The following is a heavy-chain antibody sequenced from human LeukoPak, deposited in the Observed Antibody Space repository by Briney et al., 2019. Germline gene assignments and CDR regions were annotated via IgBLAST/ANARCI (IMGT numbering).Heavy chain of an antibody. CDR1: GYIFTNFG. D-gene: IGHD5-18*01. V-gene: IGHV1-18*03. J-gene: IGHJ4*02. CDR3: ARSSTWIQLWLLDY. CDR2: ISGYNGNT. Sequence: ASVKVSCKASGYIFTNFGISWVRQARGQGLEWMGWISGYNGNTKYVQKFQGRVTITRDTSASTAYMELSSLRSEDMAVYYCARSSTWIQLWLLDYWGQGTLVTVSS.